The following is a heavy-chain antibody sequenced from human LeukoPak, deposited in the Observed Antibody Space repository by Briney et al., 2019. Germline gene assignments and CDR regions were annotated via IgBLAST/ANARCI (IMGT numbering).Heavy chain of an antibody. V-gene: IGHV3-23*01. CDR3: AELGITMIGGV. CDR1: GFTFSSHG. Sequence: GGSLRLSCAASGFTFSSHGMNWVRQAPGKGLEWVSGISPNGVITYYADSVKGRFTISRDNAKNSLYLQMNSLRAEDTAVYYCAELGITMIGGVWGKGTTVTISS. J-gene: IGHJ6*04. D-gene: IGHD3-10*02. CDR2: ISPNGVIT.